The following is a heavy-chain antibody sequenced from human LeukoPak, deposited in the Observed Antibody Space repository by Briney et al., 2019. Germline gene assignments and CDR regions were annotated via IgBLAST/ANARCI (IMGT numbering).Heavy chain of an antibody. J-gene: IGHJ4*02. V-gene: IGHV3-11*04. CDR2: ISSSGSTI. CDR3: ARHIRYSSGWPQGNDY. Sequence: GGSLRLSCAASGFTFSDYYMSWIRQAPGKGLEWVSYISSSGSTIYYADSVKGRFTISRDNAKNSLYLQMNSLRAEDTAVYYCARHIRYSSGWPQGNDYWGQGTLVTVSS. CDR1: GFTFSDYY. D-gene: IGHD6-19*01.